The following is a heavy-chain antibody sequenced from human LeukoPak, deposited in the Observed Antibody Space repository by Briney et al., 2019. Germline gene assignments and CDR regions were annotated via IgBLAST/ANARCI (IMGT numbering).Heavy chain of an antibody. CDR1: GFTFSSYW. CDR3: ARGGTITWVEDY. D-gene: IGHD3-16*01. Sequence: GVSLRLSCVASGFTFSSYWKSWVRQAPGKGLEWVANINQDGSKQYYVDSVIGRLTISRDNTKNSLYLRMNSLRAEDTAVYYCARGGTITWVEDYWGQGTLVTVSA. CDR2: INQDGSKQ. J-gene: IGHJ4*02. V-gene: IGHV3-7*05.